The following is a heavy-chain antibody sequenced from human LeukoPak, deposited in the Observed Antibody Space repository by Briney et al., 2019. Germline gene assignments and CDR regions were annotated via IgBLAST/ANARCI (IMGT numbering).Heavy chain of an antibody. Sequence: PGGSLRLSCAASGFTFSSYWMHWVRHAPGKGPVWVSRINSDGSSTSYADSVKGRFTISRDNAKNTLYLQMNSLRAEDTAVYYCARGFVETVTTSWFYYYYYYGMDVWGQGTTVTVSS. J-gene: IGHJ6*02. CDR2: INSDGSST. CDR3: ARGFVETVTTSWFYYYYYYGMDV. V-gene: IGHV3-74*01. CDR1: GFTFSSYW. D-gene: IGHD4-17*01.